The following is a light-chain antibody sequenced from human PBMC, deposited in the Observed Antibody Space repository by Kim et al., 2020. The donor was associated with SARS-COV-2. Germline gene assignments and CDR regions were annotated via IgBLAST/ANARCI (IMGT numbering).Light chain of an antibody. Sequence: DIQMTQSPSSLSASIGDRVTITCRASQSISTYLSWYQQKPGKAPKLLIYAASSLQSGVPSRFSGSGSGTDFSLTISSLQPEDFATYFCQQSYSTLYTFGQGTKLEIK. V-gene: IGKV1-39*01. CDR2: AAS. J-gene: IGKJ2*01. CDR1: QSISTY. CDR3: QQSYSTLYT.